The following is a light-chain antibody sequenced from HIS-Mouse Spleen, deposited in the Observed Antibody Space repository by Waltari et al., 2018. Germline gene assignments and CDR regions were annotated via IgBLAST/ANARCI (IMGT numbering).Light chain of an antibody. CDR1: QGISSY. CDR3: QQLNSYPPT. V-gene: IGKV1-9*01. Sequence: DIQLTQSPSFLSASVGDRVTITCRASQGISSYLAWYQQKPGKAPKLLIYAGSTLQSGVPSRFRGSGSGTEFTLTISSLQPEYFATYFCQQLNSYPPTFGQGTKVEIK. J-gene: IGKJ1*01. CDR2: AGS.